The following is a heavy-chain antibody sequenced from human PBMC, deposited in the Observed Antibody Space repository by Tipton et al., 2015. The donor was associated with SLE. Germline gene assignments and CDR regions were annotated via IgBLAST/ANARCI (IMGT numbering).Heavy chain of an antibody. J-gene: IGHJ6*02. Sequence: TLSLTCAVYGGSFSGYYWSWIRQSPGKGLEWIGEIYHSGSTIYNPSLKSRVTISVDTSKKQFSLKLSSVTAADTAVYYCARDGYCSGGSCYVYGMDVWGQGTTVTVSS. D-gene: IGHD2-15*01. CDR3: ARDGYCSGGSCYVYGMDV. V-gene: IGHV4-34*01. CDR2: IYHSGST. CDR1: GGSFSGYY.